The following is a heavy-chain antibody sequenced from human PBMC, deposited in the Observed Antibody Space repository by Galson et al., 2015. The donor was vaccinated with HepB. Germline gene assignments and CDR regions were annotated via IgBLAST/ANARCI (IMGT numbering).Heavy chain of an antibody. Sequence: SETLSLTCTVSGASISSRTFYWDWIRQPPGKGLEWIGAINYNGKTYHNPSLKSRITVSVDTPNNQFSLKLNSVTAADTALYYCARHFIGDTYYIGAFDIWGQGTMITVSS. CDR1: GASISSRTFY. D-gene: IGHD3-10*01. CDR3: ARHFIGDTYYIGAFDI. CDR2: INYNGKT. J-gene: IGHJ3*02. V-gene: IGHV4-39*01.